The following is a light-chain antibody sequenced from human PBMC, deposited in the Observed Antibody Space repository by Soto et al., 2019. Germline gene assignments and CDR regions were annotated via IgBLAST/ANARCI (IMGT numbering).Light chain of an antibody. V-gene: IGLV2-18*02. J-gene: IGLJ1*01. Sequence: QSVLTQPPSVSGSPGQSVTISCTGTSSDVGKYDHVSWYQQPPGTAPELIIYEVTNRLSGVPARFSGSKSGNTASLTISGLQAEDEADYYCSSYTSTSRYVFGAGTKVTVL. CDR3: SSYTSTSRYV. CDR1: SSDVGKYDH. CDR2: EVT.